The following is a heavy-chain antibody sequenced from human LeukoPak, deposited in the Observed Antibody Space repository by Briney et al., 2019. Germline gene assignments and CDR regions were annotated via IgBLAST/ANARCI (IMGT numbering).Heavy chain of an antibody. Sequence: SQTLSLTCTVSGGSVRSGGYCLNWIRQHPGEGLEWIGFIYDSGNAYYNPSYNPSLKSRVTISVDTSENQFSLKLTSVTAADTAVYYCASGLRRDWFDPWGQGTLVTVSS. CDR1: GGSVRSGGYC. J-gene: IGHJ5*02. V-gene: IGHV4-31*03. CDR3: ASGLRRDWFDP. CDR2: IYDSGNA. D-gene: IGHD2-21*01.